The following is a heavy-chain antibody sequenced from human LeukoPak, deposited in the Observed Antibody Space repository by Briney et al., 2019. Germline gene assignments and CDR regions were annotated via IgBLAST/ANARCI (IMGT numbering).Heavy chain of an antibody. D-gene: IGHD3-22*01. J-gene: IGHJ4*02. Sequence: PSETLSLTCTVSGGSISSYYWSWVRQPAGKGLEWIGRIYTSGSTNYNPSLKSRVTMSVDTSKNQFSLKLSSVTAADTAVYYCARESYYYDSSGYRPFDYWGQGTLVTVSS. CDR3: ARESYYYDSSGYRPFDY. CDR2: IYTSGST. CDR1: GGSISSYY. V-gene: IGHV4-4*07.